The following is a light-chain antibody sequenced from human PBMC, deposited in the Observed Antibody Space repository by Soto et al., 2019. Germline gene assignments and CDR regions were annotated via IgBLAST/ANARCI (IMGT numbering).Light chain of an antibody. CDR2: AAS. Sequence: DIQSAQSAAAMSLYLIDIVSITCLSSQDINNYLAWFQQKPGKVPKRLIYAASNLQSGVPSRFSGSGSGTEFTLTISSLQPEDFATYYCLQHNSYPRTFGQGTKVDIK. V-gene: IGKV1-17*03. J-gene: IGKJ1*01. CDR1: QDINNY. CDR3: LQHNSYPRT.